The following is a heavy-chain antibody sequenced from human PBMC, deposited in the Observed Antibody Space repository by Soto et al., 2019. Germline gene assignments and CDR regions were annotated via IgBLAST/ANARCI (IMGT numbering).Heavy chain of an antibody. J-gene: IGHJ5*02. V-gene: IGHV3-15*07. Sequence: PVGSLRLSCAASGFTCTTAGINWVRQAPGKGLEWVGRIKSKTDGGTPDFAAPVRGRFAISRDDSKSMVYLQMNSLKTEDTAVYYCTTTKGRLVPPAHDLWGQGTLVTVSS. CDR3: TTTKGRLVPPAHDL. CDR2: IKSKTDGGTP. CDR1: GFTCTTAG. D-gene: IGHD2-2*01.